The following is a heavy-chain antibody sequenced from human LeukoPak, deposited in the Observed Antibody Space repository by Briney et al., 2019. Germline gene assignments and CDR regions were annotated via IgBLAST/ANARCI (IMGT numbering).Heavy chain of an antibody. Sequence: PSETLSLTCTVSGGSISSYYWSWIRQPPGKGLEWIGYIYYSGSTNYNPSLKSRVTISVDTSKNQFSLKLSSVTAADTAVYYCARDRNYYDSRGSLTHDAYDIWGQGTVVTVSS. CDR1: GGSISSYY. CDR3: ARDRNYYDSRGSLTHDAYDI. J-gene: IGHJ3*02. D-gene: IGHD3-22*01. V-gene: IGHV4-59*01. CDR2: IYYSGST.